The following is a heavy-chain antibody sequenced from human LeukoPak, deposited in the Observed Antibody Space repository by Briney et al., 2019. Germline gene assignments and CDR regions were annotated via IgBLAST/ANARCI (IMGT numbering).Heavy chain of an antibody. Sequence: GGSPRLSCAASGFTFSSYEMNWVRQAPGKGLEGVSYISRTGTTIYYADSVKGRFTISRDNAKNSLYLQMNSLRAEDTAVYYCARVYYYDSGSRSFDYWGQGTLVTVSS. CDR2: ISRTGTTI. CDR3: ARVYYYDSGSRSFDY. V-gene: IGHV3-48*03. J-gene: IGHJ4*02. CDR1: GFTFSSYE. D-gene: IGHD3-10*01.